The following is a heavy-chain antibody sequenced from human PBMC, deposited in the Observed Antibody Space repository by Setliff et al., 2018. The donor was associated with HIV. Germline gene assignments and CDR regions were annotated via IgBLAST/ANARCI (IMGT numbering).Heavy chain of an antibody. D-gene: IGHD2-15*01. CDR2: VYHTGST. J-gene: IGHJ4*02. CDR3: ASSPAWRSDSGLHTFDY. CDR1: GYSISSRYY. V-gene: IGHV4-38-2*02. Sequence: PSETLSLTCTVSGYSISSRYYWGWIRQPPGKGLAWIGSVYHTGSTYYNPSLKSRVTMSADTSKDQFSLKLSSVTAADTAVYYCASSPAWRSDSGLHTFDYWGQGTLVTVSS.